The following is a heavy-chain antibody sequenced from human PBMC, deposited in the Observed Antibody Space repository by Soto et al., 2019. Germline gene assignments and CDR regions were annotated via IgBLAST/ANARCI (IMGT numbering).Heavy chain of an antibody. D-gene: IGHD6-13*01. CDR3: ATLGARLGIAAAGRGTRGDSGMDV. Sequence: PGESLKISCKGSGYSFTSYWIGWVRQMPGKGLEWMGIIYPGDSDTRYSPSFQGQVTISADKSISTAYLQWSSLKASDTAMYYCATLGARLGIAAAGRGTRGDSGMDVWGQGTTVTVSS. J-gene: IGHJ6*02. V-gene: IGHV5-51*01. CDR1: GYSFTSYW. CDR2: IYPGDSDT.